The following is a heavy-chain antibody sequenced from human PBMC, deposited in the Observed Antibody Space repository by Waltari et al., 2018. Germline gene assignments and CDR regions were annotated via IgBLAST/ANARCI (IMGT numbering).Heavy chain of an antibody. CDR3: AREVWFRESEKYYYYMDV. J-gene: IGHJ6*03. D-gene: IGHD3-10*01. Sequence: QVQLQESGPGLVKPSQTLSLTCTVSGGSISSGDYYWSWIRQPPGKGLEWIGYIYYSGSTYYNPSLKSRVTISVDTSKNQFSLKLSAVTAADTAVYYCAREVWFRESEKYYYYMDVWGKGTTVTVSS. V-gene: IGHV4-30-4*08. CDR1: GGSISSGDYY. CDR2: IYYSGST.